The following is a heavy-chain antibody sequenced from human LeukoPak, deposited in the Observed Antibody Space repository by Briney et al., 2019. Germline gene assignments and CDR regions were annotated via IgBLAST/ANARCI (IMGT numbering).Heavy chain of an antibody. J-gene: IGHJ4*02. CDR1: GGSISSGDYY. V-gene: IGHV4-31*03. CDR3: ARGHGAKRSLDY. D-gene: IGHD4/OR15-4a*01. Sequence: SETLSLTCTVSGGSISSGDYYWNWIRQHPEKSLEWIGYIFYSGSTYYNPSLKSRVTISVDTSKNQFSLKLSSVTAADTAVYYCARGHGAKRSLDYWGQGTLVTVSS. CDR2: IFYSGST.